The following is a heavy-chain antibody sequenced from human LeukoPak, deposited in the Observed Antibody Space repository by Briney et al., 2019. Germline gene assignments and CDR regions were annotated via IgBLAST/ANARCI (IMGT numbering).Heavy chain of an antibody. CDR1: GFTFSDYY. CDR2: ISHSGTTT. J-gene: IGHJ5*02. D-gene: IGHD3-10*01. V-gene: IGHV3-11*04. Sequence: GGSLRLSCAASGFTFSDYYMTWIRQAPGKGPEWVSHISHSGTTTRYADSVKGRFTISRDNAKNSLYLQMNSLRAEDTAVYYCARHHPSYYYGSGSLTRYFDPWGQGTLVTVSS. CDR3: ARHHPSYYYGSGSLTRYFDP.